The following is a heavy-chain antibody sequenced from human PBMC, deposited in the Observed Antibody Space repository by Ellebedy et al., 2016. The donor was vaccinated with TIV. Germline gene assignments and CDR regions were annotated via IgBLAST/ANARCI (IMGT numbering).Heavy chain of an antibody. CDR1: GGSFSDYD. CDR3: AKRQAYGDYEYAFDI. J-gene: IGHJ3*02. V-gene: IGHV4-34*01. CDR2: IYHSGST. Sequence: MPGGSLRLSCAVFGGSFSDYDWSWIRQPPGKGLEWIGEIYHSGSTNYNPSLKSRVTISVDKSKNQFSLKLSSLTAADTAVYYCAKRQAYGDYEYAFDIWGQGTMVTVSS. D-gene: IGHD4-17*01.